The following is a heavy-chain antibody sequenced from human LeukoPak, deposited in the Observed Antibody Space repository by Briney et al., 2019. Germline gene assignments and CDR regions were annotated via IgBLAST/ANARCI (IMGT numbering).Heavy chain of an antibody. J-gene: IGHJ4*02. CDR2: IIPIFGTA. Sequence: ASVKVSCKASGGTFSSYAISWVRHAPGQGLEWMVGIIPIFGTANYAQKLQGRVTVTADESTSTAYLQLSSLRSEDTAVYYCARDPEYSSSWYLRYWGQGTLVTVSS. V-gene: IGHV1-69*01. CDR1: GGTFSSYA. D-gene: IGHD6-13*01. CDR3: ARDPEYSSSWYLRY.